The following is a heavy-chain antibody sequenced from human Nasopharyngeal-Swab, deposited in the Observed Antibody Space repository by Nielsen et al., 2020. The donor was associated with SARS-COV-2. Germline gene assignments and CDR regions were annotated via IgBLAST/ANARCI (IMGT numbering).Heavy chain of an antibody. V-gene: IGHV3-30*02. CDR2: IWYDGSNK. CDR3: ATDAPGSGFALDT. D-gene: IGHD3-22*01. Sequence: GESLKISCAASGFTFSTYAMHWVRQAPGKGLEWVTFIWYDGSNKEYADAVKGRFTISRDNSKHTVFLQMNSLRVEDTAVYYCATDAPGSGFALDTWGQGTMVTVLS. J-gene: IGHJ3*02. CDR1: GFTFSTYA.